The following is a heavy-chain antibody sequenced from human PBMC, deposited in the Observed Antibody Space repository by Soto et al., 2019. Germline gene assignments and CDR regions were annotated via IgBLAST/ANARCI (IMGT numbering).Heavy chain of an antibody. D-gene: IGHD1-26*01. J-gene: IGHJ6*02. CDR2: IIPIFGTA. CDR3: AGIKSRYSGSYYGFPYYYGMDV. Sequence: ASVKVSCKASGGTFSSYAISWVRQAPGQGLEWMGGIIPIFGTANYAQKFQGRVTITADESTSTAYMELSSLRSEDTAVYYCAGIKSRYSGSYYGFPYYYGMDVWGQGTTVTVSS. V-gene: IGHV1-69*13. CDR1: GGTFSSYA.